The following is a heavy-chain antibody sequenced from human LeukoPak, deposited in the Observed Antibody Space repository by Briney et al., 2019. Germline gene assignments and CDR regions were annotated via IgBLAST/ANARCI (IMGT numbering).Heavy chain of an antibody. J-gene: IGHJ4*02. CDR1: GGSISSSSCY. Sequence: PSETLSLTCTVSGGSISSSSCYWGWIRQPPGKGLEWIGSIYYSGSTYYNPSLKSRVTISVDTSKNQFSLKLSSVTAADTAVYYCARVSKVAAGAFDYWGQGTLVTVSS. CDR3: ARVSKVAAGAFDY. CDR2: IYYSGST. D-gene: IGHD6-19*01. V-gene: IGHV4-39*07.